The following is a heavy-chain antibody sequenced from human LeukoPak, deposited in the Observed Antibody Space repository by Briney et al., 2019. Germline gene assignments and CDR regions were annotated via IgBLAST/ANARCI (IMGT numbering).Heavy chain of an antibody. Sequence: GASVKVSCKPSGGTFSSYAISWVRQAPGQGLEWTGGIIPIFGTANYAQKFQGRVTITTDESTSTAYMELSSLRSEDTAVYYCARGDIVATIPNYFDYWGQGTLVTVSS. J-gene: IGHJ4*02. D-gene: IGHD5-12*01. CDR1: GGTFSSYA. V-gene: IGHV1-69*05. CDR2: IIPIFGTA. CDR3: ARGDIVATIPNYFDY.